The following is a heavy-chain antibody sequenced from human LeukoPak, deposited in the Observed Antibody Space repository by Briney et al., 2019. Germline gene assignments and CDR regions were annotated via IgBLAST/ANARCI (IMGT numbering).Heavy chain of an antibody. J-gene: IGHJ3*02. D-gene: IGHD3-3*01. CDR2: IYYSGST. Sequence: SETLSLTCTVSGGSISSSSYYWGWIRQPPGKGLEWIGSIYYSGSTYHNPSLKSRVTISVDTSKNQFSLKLSSVTAADTAVYYCARRVTIFGVVTHFDAFDIWGQGTMVTVSS. CDR1: GGSISSSSYY. V-gene: IGHV4-39*01. CDR3: ARRVTIFGVVTHFDAFDI.